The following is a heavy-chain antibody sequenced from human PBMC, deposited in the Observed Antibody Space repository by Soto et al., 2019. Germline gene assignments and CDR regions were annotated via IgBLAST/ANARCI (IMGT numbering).Heavy chain of an antibody. CDR3: ARDPRMLCGGDCYWDEYFQH. CDR2: IIPIFGTA. V-gene: IGHV1-69*12. CDR1: GGTFSSYA. D-gene: IGHD2-21*02. Sequence: QVQLVQSGAEVKKPGSSVKVSCKASGGTFSSYAISWVRQAPGQGLEWMGGIIPIFGTANYAQKFQGRVTITADESTSTDYMELSSLRSEDTAVYYCARDPRMLCGGDCYWDEYFQHWGQGTLVTVSS. J-gene: IGHJ1*01.